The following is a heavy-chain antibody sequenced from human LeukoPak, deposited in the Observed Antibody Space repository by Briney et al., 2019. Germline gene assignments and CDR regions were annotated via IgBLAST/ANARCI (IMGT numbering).Heavy chain of an antibody. J-gene: IGHJ4*02. Sequence: PGGSLRLSCAASGFTVSSNYMSWVRQAPGNGLEWVSVIYSGGSTYYADSVKGRFTISRDNSKNTLYLQMNSLRAEDTAVYYCARETAAVWGSLDYWGQGTLVTVSS. CDR1: GFTVSSNY. CDR3: ARETAAVWGSLDY. CDR2: IYSGGST. V-gene: IGHV3-66*01. D-gene: IGHD3-16*01.